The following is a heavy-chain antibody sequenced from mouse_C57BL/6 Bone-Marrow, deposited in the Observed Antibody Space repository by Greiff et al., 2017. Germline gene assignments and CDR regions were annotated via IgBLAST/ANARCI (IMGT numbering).Heavy chain of an antibody. J-gene: IGHJ4*01. V-gene: IGHV1-4*01. Sequence: QVQLQQSGAELARPGASVKMSCKASGYTFTSYTMHWVKQRPGQGLEWIGYINPSSGYTKYNQKFKDKATLTADKSSSTAYMQLSSLTSEDSAVYYCARGYSNYPYYAMDYWGQGTSVTVSS. CDR2: INPSSGYT. D-gene: IGHD2-5*01. CDR1: GYTFTSYT. CDR3: ARGYSNYPYYAMDY.